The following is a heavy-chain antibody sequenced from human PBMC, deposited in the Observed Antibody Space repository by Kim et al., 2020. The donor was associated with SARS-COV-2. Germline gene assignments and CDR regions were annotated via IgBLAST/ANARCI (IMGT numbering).Heavy chain of an antibody. CDR2: IYYSGST. J-gene: IGHJ3*02. D-gene: IGHD3-22*01. Sequence: SETLSLTCTVSGGSVSSGSYYWSWIRQPPGKGLEWIGYIYYSGSTNYNPSLKSRVTISVDTSKNQFSLKLSSVTAADTAVYYCARDYYDSSGQYDAFDI. CDR3: ARDYYDSSGQYDAFDI. CDR1: GGSVSSGSYY. V-gene: IGHV4-61*01.